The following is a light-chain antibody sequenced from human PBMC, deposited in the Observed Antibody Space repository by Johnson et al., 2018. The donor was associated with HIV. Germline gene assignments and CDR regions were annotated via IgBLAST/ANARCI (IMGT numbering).Light chain of an antibody. Sequence: QSVLTQPPSVSAAPGQKVTISCSGTSSNIGNNYISWYQQLPGTAPKLLIYENNKRPSGIPDRFSGSKSGTSATLGITGLQSGDEADYYCGTWDSSLGAGIFGPGTKVTVL. CDR3: GTWDSSLGAGI. CDR2: ENN. J-gene: IGLJ1*01. CDR1: SSNIGNNY. V-gene: IGLV1-51*02.